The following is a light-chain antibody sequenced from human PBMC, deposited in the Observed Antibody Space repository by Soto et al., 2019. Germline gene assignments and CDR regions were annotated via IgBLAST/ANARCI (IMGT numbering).Light chain of an antibody. V-gene: IGKV3-20*01. Sequence: EIVLTQSPGTLSLSPGERATLPCRASQSVSSSYLAWYQQKPGQAPRLLIYGASSRATGIPDRFSGSGSGTDFTLTISRLEPEDFAVYYSHQYDSSPLTFGGGTKVEIK. CDR2: GAS. J-gene: IGKJ4*01. CDR3: HQYDSSPLT. CDR1: QSVSSSY.